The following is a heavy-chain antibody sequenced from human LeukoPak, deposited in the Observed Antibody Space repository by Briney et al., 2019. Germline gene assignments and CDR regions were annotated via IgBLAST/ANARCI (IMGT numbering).Heavy chain of an antibody. CDR2: INWNGGST. V-gene: IGHV3-20*04. CDR1: GFTFDDYG. CDR3: AKDHLPGIVVPDRDY. D-gene: IGHD6-19*01. J-gene: IGHJ4*02. Sequence: GGSLRLSCAVSGFTFDDYGMSWVRQAPGKGLEWVSGINWNGGSTGYADSVKGRFTISRDNAKNSLYLQINSLRAEDTAVFYCAKDHLPGIVVPDRDYWGQGTLVTVSS.